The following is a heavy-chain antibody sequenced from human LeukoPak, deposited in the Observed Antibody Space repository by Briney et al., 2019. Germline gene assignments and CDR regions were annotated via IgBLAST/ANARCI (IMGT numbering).Heavy chain of an antibody. V-gene: IGHV5-10-1*01. Sequence: GESLKISCKGSGYSFTNYWITWVRQMPGKGLEWMGRIDPSDSYTNYSPSFQGHVTISSDRSISTAYLQWSSLKASDTAMYYCAIGYSGYDPNFDSWGRGTMVTVSS. J-gene: IGHJ4*02. CDR1: GYSFTNYW. D-gene: IGHD5-12*01. CDR2: IDPSDSYT. CDR3: AIGYSGYDPNFDS.